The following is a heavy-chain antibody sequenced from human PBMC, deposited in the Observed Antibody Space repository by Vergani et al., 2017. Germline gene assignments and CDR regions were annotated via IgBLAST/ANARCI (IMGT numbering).Heavy chain of an antibody. Sequence: QLQLQESGSGLVKPSQTLSLTCAVSGGSISSGGYSRSWIRQPPGKGLEWIGYIYHSGSTYYNPSLKSRVTISVDRSKNQFSLKLSSVTAADTAVYYCARVRYSSSWYSGGGMDVWGQGTTVTVSS. CDR3: ARVRYSSSWYSGGGMDV. CDR1: GGSISSGGYS. D-gene: IGHD6-13*01. V-gene: IGHV4-30-2*01. J-gene: IGHJ6*02. CDR2: IYHSGST.